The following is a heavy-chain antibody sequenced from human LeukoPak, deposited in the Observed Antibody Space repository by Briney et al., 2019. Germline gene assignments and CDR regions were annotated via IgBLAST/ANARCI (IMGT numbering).Heavy chain of an antibody. J-gene: IGHJ3*02. Sequence: PGGSLRLSCAASGFTFSSYGMHWVRQAPGKGLEWVAVIWYDGSNKYYADSVKGRFTISRDNSKNTLYLQMNSLRAEDTAVYYCASIRTSDAFDIWGQGTMVTVSS. D-gene: IGHD1-1*01. CDR2: IWYDGSNK. V-gene: IGHV3-33*01. CDR3: ASIRTSDAFDI. CDR1: GFTFSSYG.